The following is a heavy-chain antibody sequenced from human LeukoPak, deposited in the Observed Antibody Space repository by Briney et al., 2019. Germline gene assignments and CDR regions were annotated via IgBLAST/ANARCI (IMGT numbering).Heavy chain of an antibody. CDR2: IYYSGST. CDR3: ASGLDYGDYVFHY. J-gene: IGHJ4*02. V-gene: IGHV4-39*07. D-gene: IGHD4-17*01. CDR1: GGSISSSSYY. Sequence: SETLSLTCTVSGGSISSSSYYWGWIRQPPGKGLEWIGSIYYSGSTYYNPSLKSRVTISVDTSKNQFSLKLSSVTAADTAVYHCASGLDYGDYVFHYWGQGTLVTVSS.